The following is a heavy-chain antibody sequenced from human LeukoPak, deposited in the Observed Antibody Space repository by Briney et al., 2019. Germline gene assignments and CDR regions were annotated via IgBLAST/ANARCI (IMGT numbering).Heavy chain of an antibody. J-gene: IGHJ4*02. CDR3: ARDRGLYDYGGNIDY. V-gene: IGHV3-48*04. CDR2: ISGSSRTM. Sequence: HTGGSLRLSCAASGFTFSTYSMNWVRQAPGKGLEWVSYISGSSRTMYYADSVKGRFTISRDNVKKSLYLQMNSLRAEDTAVYYCARDRGLYDYGGNIDYWGQGTLVTVSS. CDR1: GFTFSTYS. D-gene: IGHD4-23*01.